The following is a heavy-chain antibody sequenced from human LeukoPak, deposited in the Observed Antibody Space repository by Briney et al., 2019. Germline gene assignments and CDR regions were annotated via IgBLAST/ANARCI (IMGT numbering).Heavy chain of an antibody. D-gene: IGHD3-3*01. V-gene: IGHV1-69*05. CDR2: IVPIFGTA. Sequence: SVKVSCKSSGGTFSSYAVSWVRQAPGQGLEWMGEIVPIFGTADYAQKFQGRVTITTDESTSTAYMELSSLRSEDTAVYYCARHGGITIFGVAQPGGAFDIWGQGTMVTVSS. CDR3: ARHGGITIFGVAQPGGAFDI. CDR1: GGTFSSYA. J-gene: IGHJ3*02.